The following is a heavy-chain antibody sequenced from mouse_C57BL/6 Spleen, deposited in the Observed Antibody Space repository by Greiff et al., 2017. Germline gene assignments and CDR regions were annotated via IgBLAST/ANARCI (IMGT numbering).Heavy chain of an antibody. CDR1: GYTFPSYW. CDR3: AGYDGVFDY. Sequence: QVQLQQPGAELAKPGASVKMSCKASGYTFPSYWITWVKQRPGQGLEWIGDIYPGSGSTNYHAQFKSKATLPADTSSRPAYMQLDSLTSEDSAIYYSAGYDGVFDYWGQGTTLTVSS. D-gene: IGHD2-3*01. V-gene: IGHV1-55*01. J-gene: IGHJ2*01. CDR2: IYPGSGST.